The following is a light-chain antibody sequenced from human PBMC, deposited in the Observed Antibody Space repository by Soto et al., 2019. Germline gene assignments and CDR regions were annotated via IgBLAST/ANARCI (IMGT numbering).Light chain of an antibody. Sequence: DIVMTQSPDSLAVSLGERATINCKSSQSILYSSNNKNYLAWYQQKAGQPPKLLIYWASTRESGVPDRFSGSGSATDFTLTISRLQAEDVAIYYCQQYYSTPPTFGGGTKVEIK. CDR3: QQYYSTPPT. J-gene: IGKJ4*01. CDR2: WAS. CDR1: QSILYSSNNKNY. V-gene: IGKV4-1*01.